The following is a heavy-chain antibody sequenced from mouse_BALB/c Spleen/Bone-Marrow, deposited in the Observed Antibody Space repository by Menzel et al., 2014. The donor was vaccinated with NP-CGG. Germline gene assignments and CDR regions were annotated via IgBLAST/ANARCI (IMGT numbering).Heavy chain of an antibody. CDR1: GYTFTSYW. D-gene: IGHD2-4*01. Sequence: DLVKPGASVKLSCKASGYTFTSYWINWIKQRPGQGLEWIGRFAPGSGNTYYNEMFKGKATLTVDTSSSTANIQLSSLSSEDSADYFCARARSTVITTWYFDVWGAGTTVTVSS. CDR3: ARARSTVITTWYFDV. V-gene: IGHV1S41*01. J-gene: IGHJ1*01. CDR2: FAPGSGNT.